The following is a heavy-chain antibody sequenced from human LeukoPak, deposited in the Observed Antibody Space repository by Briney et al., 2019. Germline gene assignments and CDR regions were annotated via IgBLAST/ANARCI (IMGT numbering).Heavy chain of an antibody. V-gene: IGHV1-69*02. CDR3: ASSNGSGSYFEGYYYYYMDV. D-gene: IGHD1-26*01. CDR2: IIPILGIA. J-gene: IGHJ6*03. CDR1: GGTFSSYT. Sequence: GASVKVSCKASGGTFSSYTISWVRQAPGQGLEWMGRIIPILGIANYAQKFQGRVTITADKSTSTAYMELSSLRSEDTAAYYCASSNGSGSYFEGYYYYYMDVWGKGTTVTVSS.